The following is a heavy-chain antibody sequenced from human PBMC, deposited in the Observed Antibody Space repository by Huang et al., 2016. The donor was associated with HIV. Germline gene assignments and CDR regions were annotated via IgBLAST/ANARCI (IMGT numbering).Heavy chain of an antibody. V-gene: IGHV3-23*04. J-gene: IGHJ4*02. CDR3: GPYDY. Sequence: VQLAESGGGFVRPGGSLRLSCAASGFSFRDFVMSWIRQPPGKGLEWVSTVTGSGGAKYYADSVKGRFTISRDNSKSTLYLEMTSLRVDDTAVYYCGPYDYRGQGTLVSVSS. CDR1: GFSFRDFV. CDR2: VTGSGGAK.